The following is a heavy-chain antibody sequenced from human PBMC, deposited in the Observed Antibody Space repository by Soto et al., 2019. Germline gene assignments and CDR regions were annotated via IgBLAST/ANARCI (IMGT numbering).Heavy chain of an antibody. D-gene: IGHD6-13*01. CDR3: AKGGLEQQLRVRKTWFDP. V-gene: IGHV3-23*01. CDR2: ISGSGGST. J-gene: IGHJ5*02. CDR1: GFTFSSYA. Sequence: GGSLRLSCAASGFTFSSYAMSWVRQAPGKGLEWVSTISGSGGSTYYADSVKGRFTISRDNSKNTLFLQTNSLRAEDTAIYYCAKGGLEQQLRVRKTWFDPWGQGTLVTVSS.